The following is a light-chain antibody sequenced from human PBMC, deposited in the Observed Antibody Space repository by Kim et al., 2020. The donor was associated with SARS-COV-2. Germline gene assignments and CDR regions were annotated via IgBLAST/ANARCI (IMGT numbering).Light chain of an antibody. CDR3: QTWDTGIHV. J-gene: IGLJ3*02. Sequence: QLVLTQSPSASASLGASVKRTCTLSSGHSRNAIAWHQQQPERGPRYLMKLNSDGSHTKGDGIPDRFSGSSSGAERYLTISSLQSEDEADYYCQTWDTGIHVFGGGTQLTVL. V-gene: IGLV4-69*01. CDR2: LNSDGSH. CDR1: SGHSRNA.